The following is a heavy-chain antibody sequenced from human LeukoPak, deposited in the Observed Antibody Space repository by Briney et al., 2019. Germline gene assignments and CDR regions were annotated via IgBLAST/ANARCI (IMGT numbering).Heavy chain of an antibody. Sequence: GGSLRLSCVGSGFIFGGYTMNWVRQAPGKGLEWVAFIRYDGSDKFYADSVKGRFTISRDNSRDTLYLQMNSLRVEDTAVYYCARTDYGDYWGQGSLVTVSS. CDR3: ARTDYGDY. D-gene: IGHD1-14*01. CDR1: GFIFGGYT. CDR2: IRYDGSDK. J-gene: IGHJ4*02. V-gene: IGHV3-30*02.